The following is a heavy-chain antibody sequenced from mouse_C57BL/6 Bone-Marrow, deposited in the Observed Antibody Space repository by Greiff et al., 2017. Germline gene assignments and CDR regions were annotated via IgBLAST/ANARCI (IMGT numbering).Heavy chain of an antibody. CDR3: ARSKDY. Sequence: VQLKQPGAELVMPGASVKLSCKASGYTFTSYWMHWVKQRPGQGLEWIGEIDPSDSYTNYNQKFKGKSTLTVDKSSSTAYMQLSSLTSEDSAVYYCARSKDYWGQGTTLTVSS. J-gene: IGHJ2*01. CDR1: GYTFTSYW. V-gene: IGHV1-69*01. D-gene: IGHD1-3*01. CDR2: IDPSDSYT.